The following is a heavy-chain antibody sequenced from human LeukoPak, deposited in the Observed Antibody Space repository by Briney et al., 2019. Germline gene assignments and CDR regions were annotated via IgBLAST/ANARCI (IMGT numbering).Heavy chain of an antibody. CDR1: GFSLITSGVG. CDR2: IYWNDDK. D-gene: IGHD2-2*01. J-gene: IGHJ4*02. Sequence: ESGPTLVNPTQTLTLTCTFSGFSLITSGVGVGWIRQPPGKALEWLALIYWNDDKRYSPSLKSRLTITKDTSKNQVVLTMTHMDPVDTATYYCAHSYPTNIVVVPAARGRSWATFVYWGQGTLVTVSS. V-gene: IGHV2-5*01. CDR3: AHSYPTNIVVVPAARGRSWATFVY.